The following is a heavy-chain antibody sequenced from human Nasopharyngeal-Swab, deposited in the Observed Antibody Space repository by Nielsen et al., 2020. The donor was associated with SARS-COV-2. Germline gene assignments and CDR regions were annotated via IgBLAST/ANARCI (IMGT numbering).Heavy chain of an antibody. CDR3: AKEGKFCSGSSCYYPFEY. V-gene: IGHV3-30*18. CDR1: GFTFTDYA. J-gene: IGHJ4*02. CDR2: MSYDGSRQ. D-gene: IGHD2-15*01. Sequence: SCAASGFTFTDYAMHWVRQAPGKGLEWVAFMSYDGSRQQYADSVKGRFTISRDTSKNTLLLEMNSLRPEDTAVYYCAKEGKFCSGSSCYYPFEYWGQGTLVTVSS.